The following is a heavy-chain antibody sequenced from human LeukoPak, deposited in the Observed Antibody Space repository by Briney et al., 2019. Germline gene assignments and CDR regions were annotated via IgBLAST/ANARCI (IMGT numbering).Heavy chain of an antibody. D-gene: IGHD4-17*01. J-gene: IGHJ4*02. V-gene: IGHV3-30*02. CDR2: IRYDGRTK. CDR3: AALHTGTFVDY. Sequence: GGSLRLPCAASGFSFSGYGMHWVRQVPGTGLEWVAFIRYDGRTKFYADSVKGRFAISRDNSKNTLSLQMNSLRTEDTAVYYCAALHTGTFVDYWGQGTLVTASS. CDR1: GFSFSGYG.